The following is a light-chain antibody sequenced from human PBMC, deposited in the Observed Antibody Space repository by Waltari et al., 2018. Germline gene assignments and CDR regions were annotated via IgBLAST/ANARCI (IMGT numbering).Light chain of an antibody. CDR1: SSNIGSNT. CDR2: SNN. Sequence: QSVLTQPPSASGTPGQRVTISCSGSSSNIGSNTVNWYQQLPGTAPKFLIYSNNPRPSGVPVRFACSKSGTSASLAISGLQSEDEADYYCATWDDRLDNVVFGGGTKLTVL. V-gene: IGLV1-44*01. J-gene: IGLJ2*01. CDR3: ATWDDRLDNVV.